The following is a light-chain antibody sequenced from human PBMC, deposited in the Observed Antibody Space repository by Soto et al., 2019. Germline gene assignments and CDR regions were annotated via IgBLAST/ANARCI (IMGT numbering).Light chain of an antibody. V-gene: IGKV1-27*01. CDR1: QDISNY. CDR2: AAS. J-gene: IGKJ1*01. CDR3: QKYNSAPWT. Sequence: IQMTKSPSSLSASVGDRFTITCRASQDISNYLAWYQQKPGRVPKLLIYAASTLQSGVPSRFSGSGSGTDFTLTISSLQPEDVATYYCQKYNSAPWTFGQGTKVDIK.